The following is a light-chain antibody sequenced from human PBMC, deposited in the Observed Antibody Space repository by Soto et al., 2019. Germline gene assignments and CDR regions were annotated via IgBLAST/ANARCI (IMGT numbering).Light chain of an antibody. V-gene: IGKV1-6*01. CDR3: LQDHSYPWT. CDR1: QGIRND. J-gene: IGKJ1*01. Sequence: AVQMTQSPSSLSASVGDRITIACRASQGIRNDLGWYQQKPGKAPKLLIYAASNLQSGVPSRFSGSGSGALFTLTISSLQPEDFATYYCLQDHSYPWTFGQGTKVEIK. CDR2: AAS.